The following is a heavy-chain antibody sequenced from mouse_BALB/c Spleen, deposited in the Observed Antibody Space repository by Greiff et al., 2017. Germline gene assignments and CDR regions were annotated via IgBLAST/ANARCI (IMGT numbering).Heavy chain of an antibody. CDR3: ARQIYYYGSSYAMDY. Sequence: EVKLVESGGGLVKPGGSLKLSCAASGFAFSSYDMSWVRQTPEKRLEWVAYISSGGGSTYYPDTVKGRFTISRDNAKNTLYLQMSSLKSEDTAMYYCARQIYYYGSSYAMDYWGQGTSVTVSS. V-gene: IGHV5-12-1*01. D-gene: IGHD1-1*01. CDR2: ISSGGGST. CDR1: GFAFSSYD. J-gene: IGHJ4*01.